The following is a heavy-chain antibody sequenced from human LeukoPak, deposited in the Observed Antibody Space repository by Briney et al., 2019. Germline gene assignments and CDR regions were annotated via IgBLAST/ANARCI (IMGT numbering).Heavy chain of an antibody. V-gene: IGHV4-34*01. CDR3: ARGADVLLWLGYYMDV. D-gene: IGHD3-10*01. CDR1: GGSFSGYY. J-gene: IGHJ6*03. Sequence: ASETLSLTCAVYGGSFSGYYWSWIRQPPGKGLEWIGEINHSGSTNYNPSLKSRVTISVDTSKNQFSLKLSSVTAADTAVYYCARGADVLLWLGYYMDVWGKGTTVTVSS. CDR2: INHSGST.